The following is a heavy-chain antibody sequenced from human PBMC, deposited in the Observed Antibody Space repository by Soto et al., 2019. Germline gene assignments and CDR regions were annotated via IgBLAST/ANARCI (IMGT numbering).Heavy chain of an antibody. V-gene: IGHV1-8*01. Sequence: ASVKVSCKASGYKFTNHDINWVRQASGQGLEWMGWMNPDSGKTFYVEKFQGRVTMTRDTSTNTAYLELTSLKSDDTAAFYCAIYTTPFSYFDYWGQGSLVTVSS. CDR3: AIYTTPFSYFDY. J-gene: IGHJ4*02. D-gene: IGHD4-4*01. CDR2: MNPDSGKT. CDR1: GYKFTNHD.